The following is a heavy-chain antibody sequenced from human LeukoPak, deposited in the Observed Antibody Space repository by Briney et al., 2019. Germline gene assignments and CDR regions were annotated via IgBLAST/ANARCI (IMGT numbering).Heavy chain of an antibody. Sequence: GGSLRLSCAASGFTVSSNYMSWVRQAPGKGLEWVSVIYSGGSTYYADSVKGRFTIARDNSKHTLYLQMNSLRAEDTAVYYCARGLWGTMVMDVWGKGTTVTVSS. CDR1: GFTVSSNY. CDR3: ARGLWGTMVMDV. J-gene: IGHJ6*01. CDR2: IYSGGST. V-gene: IGHV3-66*02. D-gene: IGHD3-10*01.